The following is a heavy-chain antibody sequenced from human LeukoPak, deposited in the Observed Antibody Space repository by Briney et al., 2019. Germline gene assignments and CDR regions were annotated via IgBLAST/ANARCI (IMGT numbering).Heavy chain of an antibody. CDR2: IYYSGST. CDR3: ARDSGWYGRDGMDV. Sequence: SETLPLTCTVSGGSVSSGSYYWSWIRQPPGKGLEWIGYIYYSGSTNYNPSLKSRVTISVDTSKNQFSLKLSSVTAADTAVYYCARDSGWYGRDGMDVWGQGTTVTVSS. CDR1: GGSVSSGSYY. V-gene: IGHV4-61*01. J-gene: IGHJ6*02. D-gene: IGHD6-19*01.